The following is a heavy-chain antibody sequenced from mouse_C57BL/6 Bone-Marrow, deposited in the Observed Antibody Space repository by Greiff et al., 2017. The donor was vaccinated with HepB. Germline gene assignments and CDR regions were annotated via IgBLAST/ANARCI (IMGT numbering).Heavy chain of an antibody. CDR3: ARSTDYYGSRGAMDY. CDR1: GYTFTDYN. Sequence: VQLQQSGPELVKPGASVKIPCKASGYTFTDYNMDWVKQSHGKSLEWIGDINPNNGGTIYNQKFKGKATLTVDKSSSTAYMELRSLTSEDTAVYYCARSTDYYGSRGAMDYWCQGTSVTVSS. CDR2: INPNNGGT. V-gene: IGHV1-18*01. J-gene: IGHJ4*01. D-gene: IGHD1-1*01.